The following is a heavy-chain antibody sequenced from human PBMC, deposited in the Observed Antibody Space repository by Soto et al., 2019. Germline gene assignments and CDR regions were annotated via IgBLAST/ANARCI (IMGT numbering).Heavy chain of an antibody. V-gene: IGHV3-23*01. CDR2: ISGSGYST. CDR1: GFTFSGYA. D-gene: IGHD3-3*01. Sequence: EVQLLESGGGLVQPGGSLRLSCAASGFTFSGYAMSWVRQAPGKGPEWVSIISGSGYSTYYADSVKGRFTISRDNSKKTLYMQMNSLRAEDTAVYYCAKGVGSTIVGVDRPDAFDIWGQGPTVTVS. CDR3: AKGVGSTIVGVDRPDAFDI. J-gene: IGHJ3*02.